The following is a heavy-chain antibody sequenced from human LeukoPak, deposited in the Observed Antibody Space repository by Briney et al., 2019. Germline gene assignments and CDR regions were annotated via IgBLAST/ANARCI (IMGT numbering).Heavy chain of an antibody. V-gene: IGHV4-34*01. CDR3: ARASYDGSGFDY. CDR2: INHSGST. D-gene: IGHD3-22*01. Sequence: PSETLSLTCAVYGGSFSGYYRSWIRQPPGKRLEWIGEINHSGSTNYNPSLKSRVTVSVDTSKNQFSLKLSSVTAADTAVYYCARASYDGSGFDYWGQGTLVTVSS. J-gene: IGHJ4*02. CDR1: GGSFSGYY.